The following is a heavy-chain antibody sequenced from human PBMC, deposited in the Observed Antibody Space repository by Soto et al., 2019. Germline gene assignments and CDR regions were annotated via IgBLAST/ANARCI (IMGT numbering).Heavy chain of an antibody. V-gene: IGHV3-9*01. CDR3: AKGKSAYYYYYGMDV. CDR1: GFTFDDYA. Sequence: QPGGSLRLSCAASGFTFDDYAMHWVRQAPGKGLEWVSGISWNSGSIGYADSVKGRFTISRDNAKNSLYLQMNSLRAEDTALYYCAKGKSAYYYYYGMDVWGQGTTVTVSS. CDR2: ISWNSGSI. J-gene: IGHJ6*02.